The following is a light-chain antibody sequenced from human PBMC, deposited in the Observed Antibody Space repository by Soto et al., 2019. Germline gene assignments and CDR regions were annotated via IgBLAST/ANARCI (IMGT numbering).Light chain of an antibody. J-gene: IGLJ1*01. CDR1: SSDVGRYNY. CDR2: DVS. V-gene: IGLV2-14*01. CDR3: SSFTTSSTFV. Sequence: QSVLAQPASVSGSPGQSITISCTGTSSDVGRYNYVSWFQQHPGKAPKLLIYDVSNWPSGVSDRFSGSKSGNTASLTISGLQAEDEADYYCSSFTTSSTFVFGTGTKVT.